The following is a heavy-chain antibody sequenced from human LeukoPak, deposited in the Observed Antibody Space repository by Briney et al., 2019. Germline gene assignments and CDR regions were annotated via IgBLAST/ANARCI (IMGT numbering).Heavy chain of an antibody. Sequence: GGSLRLSCAASGFTFSSHCMHWVRQAPGKGLEGVAVIWYEGSNKYYADSVKGRFTISRDDSKNTLYLQLNSLRAEDTAVYYCARDRSAGMDVWAQGPTVTVPS. D-gene: IGHD1-26*01. CDR3: ARDRSAGMDV. V-gene: IGHV3-33*01. J-gene: IGHJ6*02. CDR2: IWYEGSNK. CDR1: GFTFSSHC.